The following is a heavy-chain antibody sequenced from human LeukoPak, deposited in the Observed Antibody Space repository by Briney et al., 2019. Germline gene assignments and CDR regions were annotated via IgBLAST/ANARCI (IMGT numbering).Heavy chain of an antibody. V-gene: IGHV3-66*01. D-gene: IGHD1-26*01. Sequence: PGGSLRLSCAASGFAVSSNYMSWVRRAPGKGLEWVAVIYSGGSTYYADPVKGRLTISRDNSKNTLYLQINSLRAEDTAVYYCARSSAPLQVGDFDYRGQGTLVTVSS. J-gene: IGHJ4*02. CDR2: IYSGGST. CDR1: GFAVSSNY. CDR3: ARSSAPLQVGDFDY.